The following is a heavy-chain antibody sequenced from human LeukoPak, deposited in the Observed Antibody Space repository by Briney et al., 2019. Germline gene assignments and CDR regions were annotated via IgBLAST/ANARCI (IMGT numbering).Heavy chain of an antibody. Sequence: GGSLRLSCAASGFKFSDHYIDWVRQAPGKGLEWVSAISGSGGSTYYADSVKGRFTISRDNSKNTLYLQMNSLRAEDTAVYYCAKDLRWQLVYYYYYMDVWGKGTTVTVSS. D-gene: IGHD6-6*01. CDR2: ISGSGGST. CDR3: AKDLRWQLVYYYYYMDV. V-gene: IGHV3-23*01. J-gene: IGHJ6*03. CDR1: GFKFSDHY.